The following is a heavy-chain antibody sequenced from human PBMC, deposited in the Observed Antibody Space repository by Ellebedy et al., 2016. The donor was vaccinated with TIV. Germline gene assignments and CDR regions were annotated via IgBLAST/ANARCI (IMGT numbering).Heavy chain of an antibody. V-gene: IGHV1-69*04. D-gene: IGHD3-10*01. CDR2: IIPILGIA. CDR3: ARAGVHYYGSGSGSFDY. CDR1: GGTFSSYA. Sequence: AASVKVSCKASGGTFSSYAISWVRQAPGQGLEWMGRIIPILGIANYAQKFQGRVTITADKSTSTAYMELSSLRSEDTAVYYCARAGVHYYGSGSGSFDYWGQGTLVTVSS. J-gene: IGHJ4*02.